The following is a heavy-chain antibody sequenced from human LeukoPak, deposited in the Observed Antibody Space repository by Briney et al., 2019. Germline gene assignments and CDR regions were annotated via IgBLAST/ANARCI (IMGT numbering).Heavy chain of an antibody. D-gene: IGHD5-18*01. Sequence: PGGSLRLSCAASGFTFSSYWMSWVRQAPGKGLEWVANIKQDGSEKYYVDSVKGRFTISRDNAKNSLYLQMSSLRAEDTAVYYCARGSGRYGNEAPYYYYYYMDVWGKGTTVTVSS. CDR2: IKQDGSEK. V-gene: IGHV3-7*01. CDR1: GFTFSSYW. CDR3: ARGSGRYGNEAPYYYYYYMDV. J-gene: IGHJ6*03.